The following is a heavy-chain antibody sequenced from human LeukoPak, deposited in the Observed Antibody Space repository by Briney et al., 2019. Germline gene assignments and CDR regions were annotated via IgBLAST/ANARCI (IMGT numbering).Heavy chain of an antibody. CDR3: ARDKWNYVTFDI. CDR2: IYTSGST. J-gene: IGHJ3*02. Sequence: SETLSLTCTVSGGSISSYYWNWIRQPAGKGLEWIGRIYTSGSTNYNPSLKSRVTMSVDTSKNQFSLKLSSVTAADTAVYYCARDKWNYVTFDIWGQGTMVTVSS. D-gene: IGHD1-7*01. V-gene: IGHV4-4*07. CDR1: GGSISSYY.